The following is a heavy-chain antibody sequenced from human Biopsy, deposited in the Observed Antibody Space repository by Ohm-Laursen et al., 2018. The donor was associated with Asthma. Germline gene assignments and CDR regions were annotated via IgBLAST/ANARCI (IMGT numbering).Heavy chain of an antibody. V-gene: IGHV3-23*01. CDR1: GLTCSSFA. CDR3: AKGAGSGSYHFFHFDS. Sequence: SLRLSCAGSGLTCSSFAMTWVRLSPGKGPEWVAGISGNGGRTDYGDSVKGRFTISRVNSKNTLFLQMSSLRADDTAVYYCAKGAGSGSYHFFHFDSWGQGTPVTVSS. J-gene: IGHJ4*02. D-gene: IGHD3-10*01. CDR2: ISGNGGRT.